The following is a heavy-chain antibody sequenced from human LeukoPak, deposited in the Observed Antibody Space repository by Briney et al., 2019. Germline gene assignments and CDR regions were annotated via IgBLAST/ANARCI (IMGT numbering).Heavy chain of an antibody. CDR2: IYSGGST. J-gene: IGHJ6*02. CDR3: ARSPYSSGWRYYYYGMDV. CDR1: GFTVSSNY. D-gene: IGHD6-19*01. V-gene: IGHV3-53*01. Sequence: GGSLRLSCAASGFTVSSNYMSWVRQAPGKGLEWVSVIYSGGSTYYADSVKGRFTISRDNSKNTLYLQMNSLRAEDTAAYYCARSPYSSGWRYYYYGMDVWGQGTTVTVSS.